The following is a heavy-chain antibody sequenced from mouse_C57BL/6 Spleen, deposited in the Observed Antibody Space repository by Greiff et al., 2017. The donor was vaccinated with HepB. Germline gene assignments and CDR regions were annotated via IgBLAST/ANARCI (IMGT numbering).Heavy chain of an antibody. V-gene: IGHV1-42*01. CDR1: GYSFTGYY. J-gene: IGHJ2*01. Sequence: EVQLQQSGPELVKPGASVKISCKASGYSFTGYYMNWVKQSPEKSLEWIGEINPSTGGTTYNQKFKAKATLTVDKSSSTAYMQLKSLTSEDSAVYYCARSEGSLDYWGQGTTLTVSS. CDR3: ARSEGSLDY. CDR2: INPSTGGT.